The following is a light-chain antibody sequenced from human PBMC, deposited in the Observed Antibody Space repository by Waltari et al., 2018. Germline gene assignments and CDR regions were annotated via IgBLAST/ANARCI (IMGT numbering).Light chain of an antibody. CDR1: QDIRSL. CDR3: QQLNTYPST. J-gene: IGKJ5*01. CDR2: AAS. Sequence: DIQLTQSPSFLSASVGDRVTITCLHSQDIRSLLTWYQQRPGKAPKLLIYAASTWQSGVPERFSGSGSGTDFSLTISSLQAEDVAAYYCQQLNTYPSTFGQGTRLEIK. V-gene: IGKV1-9*01.